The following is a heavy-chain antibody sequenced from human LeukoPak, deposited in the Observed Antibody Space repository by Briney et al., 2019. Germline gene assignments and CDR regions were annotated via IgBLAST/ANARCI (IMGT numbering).Heavy chain of an antibody. CDR3: ARDFTGRMIVYYFDY. CDR1: GYTFTGYY. D-gene: IGHD3-22*01. CDR2: INPNSGGT. Sequence: ASVKVSCKASGYTFTGYYMHWVRQAPGQGLEWMGWINPNSGGTNYAQKFQGRVTMTRDTSISTAYMELSRLRSDDTAVHYCARDFTGRMIVYYFDYWGQGTLVTVSS. V-gene: IGHV1-2*02. J-gene: IGHJ4*02.